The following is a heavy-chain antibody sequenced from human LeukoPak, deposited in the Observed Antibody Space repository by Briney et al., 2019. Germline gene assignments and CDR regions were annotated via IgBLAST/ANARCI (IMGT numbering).Heavy chain of an antibody. CDR2: IYYSGST. Sequence: SETLSLTCTVSGGSISSSSYYWGWIRQPPGKGLEWIGSIYYSGSTYYNPSLKSRVTISVDTSKNQFSLKLSSVTAADTAVYYCARGRLRITMVRGVLSFDYWGQGTLVTVSS. D-gene: IGHD3-10*01. V-gene: IGHV4-39*01. J-gene: IGHJ4*02. CDR1: GGSISSSSYY. CDR3: ARGRLRITMVRGVLSFDY.